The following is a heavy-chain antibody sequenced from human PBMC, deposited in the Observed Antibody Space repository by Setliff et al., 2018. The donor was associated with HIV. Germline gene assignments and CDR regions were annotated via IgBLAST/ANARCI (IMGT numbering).Heavy chain of an antibody. CDR3: ARDTPYSSSWFHWFDP. CDR2: INWNGGST. V-gene: IGHV3-20*04. Sequence: PGGSLRLSCVASGFPFDTYALHWVRQAPGKGLEWVSGINWNGGSTRYADSVKGRFTISRNNAKKSLYLQMNSLRAEDTALYYCARDTPYSSSWFHWFDPWGQGTLVTVSS. J-gene: IGHJ5*02. D-gene: IGHD6-13*01. CDR1: GFPFDTYA.